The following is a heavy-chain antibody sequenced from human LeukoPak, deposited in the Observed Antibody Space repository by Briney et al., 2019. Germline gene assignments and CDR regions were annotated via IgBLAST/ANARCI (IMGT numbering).Heavy chain of an antibody. Sequence: GASVKVSCKVSGYTFTHHYLHWVRQAPGQGVEWMGRINPNSGETNYKDKLQGRITMTRATSISTAYLEVTRLTSDDTAVYYCASEGYGVKPFGSWGQGTLVIVS. CDR3: ASEGYGVKPFGS. J-gene: IGHJ5*01. D-gene: IGHD2-8*01. CDR1: GYTFTHHY. CDR2: INPNSGET. V-gene: IGHV1-2*06.